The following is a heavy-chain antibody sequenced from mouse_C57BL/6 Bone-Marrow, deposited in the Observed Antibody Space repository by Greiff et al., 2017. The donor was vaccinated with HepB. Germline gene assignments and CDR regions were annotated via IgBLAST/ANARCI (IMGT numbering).Heavy chain of an antibody. J-gene: IGHJ2*01. D-gene: IGHD4-1*01. CDR2: ISSGGSYT. Sequence: EVMLVESGGDLVKPGGSLKLSCAASGFTFSSYGMSWVRQTPDKRLEWVATISSGGSYTYYPDSVKGRFTISRDNAKNTLYLQMSSLKSEDTAMYYCARRNWVDYWGQGTTLTVSS. CDR3: ARRNWVDY. V-gene: IGHV5-6*02. CDR1: GFTFSSYG.